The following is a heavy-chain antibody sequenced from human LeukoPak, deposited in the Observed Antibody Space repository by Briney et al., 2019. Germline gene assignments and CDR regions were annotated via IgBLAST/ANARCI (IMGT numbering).Heavy chain of an antibody. CDR1: GGSISSYY. Sequence: KASETLSLTCTVSGGSISSYYWSWIRQPPGKGLEWIGYIYYSGSTNYNPSLKSRVTISVDTSKNQFSLKLSSVTAADTAAYYCARLGPAFDYWGQGTLVTVSS. J-gene: IGHJ4*02. CDR3: ARLGPAFDY. D-gene: IGHD1-14*01. V-gene: IGHV4-59*01. CDR2: IYYSGST.